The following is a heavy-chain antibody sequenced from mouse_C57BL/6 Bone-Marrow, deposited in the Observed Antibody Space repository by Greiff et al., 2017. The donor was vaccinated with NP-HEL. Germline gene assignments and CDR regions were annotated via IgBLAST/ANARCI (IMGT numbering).Heavy chain of an antibody. J-gene: IGHJ2*01. CDR1: GFRFNPYA. CDR2: IRSKRNNYAT. CDR3: VRQGYDGYYLDY. D-gene: IGHD2-3*01. V-gene: IGHV10-1*01. Sequence: DVMLVASVGGLVQPKWSLKLSCAASGFRFNPYAINWVRQAPGKGFEWVSRIRSKRNNYATFYADSLKERFTISRDESESMIYLQMNNLKTEDTAMYYCVRQGYDGYYLDYWGQGTTLTVSS.